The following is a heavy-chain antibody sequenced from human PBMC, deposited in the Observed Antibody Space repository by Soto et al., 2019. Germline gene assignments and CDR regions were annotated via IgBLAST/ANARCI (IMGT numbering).Heavy chain of an antibody. CDR3: ARWRTPYDYDTDAFAI. V-gene: IGHV1-46*01. D-gene: IGHD3-16*01. J-gene: IGHJ3*02. CDR2: INPSGGST. CDR1: GYTFTSYY. Sequence: ASVKVSCKASGYTFTSYYMHWVRQAPGQGLEWMGIINPSGGSTSYAQKFQGRVTMTRDTSTSTVYMELSSLRSEDTAVYYCARWRTPYDYDTDAFAIWGQGTMVTVSS.